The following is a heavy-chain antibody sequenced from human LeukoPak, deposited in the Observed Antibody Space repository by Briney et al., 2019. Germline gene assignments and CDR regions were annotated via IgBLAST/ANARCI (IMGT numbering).Heavy chain of an antibody. D-gene: IGHD1-26*01. J-gene: IGHJ4*02. CDR1: GGTFSSYA. CDR2: IIPIFGTA. Sequence: ASVKVSCKASGGTFSSYAISWVRQAPGQGLEWMGGIIPIFGTANYAQKFQGRVTITTDESTSTAYMELSSLRSEDAAVYYCAREGGGSYTSFDYWGQGTLVTVSS. CDR3: AREGGGSYTSFDY. V-gene: IGHV1-69*05.